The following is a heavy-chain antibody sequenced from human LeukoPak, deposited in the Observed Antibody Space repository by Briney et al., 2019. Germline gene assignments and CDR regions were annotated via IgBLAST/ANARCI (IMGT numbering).Heavy chain of an antibody. V-gene: IGHV7-4-1*02. D-gene: IGHD3-3*01. CDR2: INTNTGNP. J-gene: IGHJ4*02. Sequence: ASVKVSCKASGYTFTSYAINWVRQAPGQGLEWMGWINTNTGNPTYAQGFTGRFVFSLDTSVSTAYLQISTLKAEDTAVYYCARDSPAGITIFGVGLDYWGQGTLVTVSS. CDR1: GYTFTSYA. CDR3: ARDSPAGITIFGVGLDY.